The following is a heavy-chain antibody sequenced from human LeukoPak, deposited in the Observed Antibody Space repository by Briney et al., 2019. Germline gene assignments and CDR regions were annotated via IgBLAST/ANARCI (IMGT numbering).Heavy chain of an antibody. CDR2: INPNSGGT. D-gene: IGHD1-26*01. J-gene: IGHJ4*02. Sequence: ASVKVSCKASGYTFTGYYMHWVRQAPGQGLEWMGWINPNSGGTNYAQKFQGRVTMTRDASISTAYMELRGLRPEDTAVYYCATADKWEPLDYWGQGTLVTVSS. V-gene: IGHV1-2*02. CDR3: ATADKWEPLDY. CDR1: GYTFTGYY.